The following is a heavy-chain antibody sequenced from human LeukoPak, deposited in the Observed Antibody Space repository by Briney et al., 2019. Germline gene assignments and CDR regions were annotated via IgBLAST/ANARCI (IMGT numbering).Heavy chain of an antibody. CDR2: SAPTGCST. Sequence: GGSLRLSCTTFGFSFSSYSMNWVRQAPGKGLEWVSSSAPTGCSTFDADSVKGRFSISRDNAKNSLFLQMYSLGADDTAADYCARLAGSRSPLYLDLWGRGTLVTVSS. D-gene: IGHD6-19*01. CDR3: ARLAGSRSPLYLDL. CDR1: GFSFSSYS. J-gene: IGHJ2*01. V-gene: IGHV3-21*04.